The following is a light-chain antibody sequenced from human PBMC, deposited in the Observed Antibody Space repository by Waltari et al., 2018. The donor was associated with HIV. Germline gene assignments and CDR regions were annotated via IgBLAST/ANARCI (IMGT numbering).Light chain of an antibody. Sequence: SYELTQPPSVSVSPGQTSTITCSGDRLGYKYVSWYQQKPGQAPVLVIYEDTRRPSGIPERFSGSRSGDTATLTISGTQSMDEADFYRQTWDSNSGVFGGGTKLTVL. CDR2: EDT. V-gene: IGLV3-1*01. CDR1: RLGYKY. J-gene: IGLJ2*01. CDR3: QTWDSNSGV.